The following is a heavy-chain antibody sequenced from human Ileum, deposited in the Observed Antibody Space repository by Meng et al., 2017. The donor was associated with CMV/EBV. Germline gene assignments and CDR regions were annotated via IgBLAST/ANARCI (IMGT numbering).Heavy chain of an antibody. J-gene: IGHJ4*02. CDR2: ISRSSSYK. D-gene: IGHD6-13*01. V-gene: IGHV3-21*01. CDR1: GFTFSSYS. CDR3: AAAGAAAVRHRFDY. Sequence: GGSLRLSCAASGFTFSSYSMNWVRQAPGKGLEWVSTISRSSSYKYYADSVKGRFTLSRDNAKNSLCLQMNSLRVEDTGVYYCAAAGAAAVRHRFDYWGQGTLVTVSS.